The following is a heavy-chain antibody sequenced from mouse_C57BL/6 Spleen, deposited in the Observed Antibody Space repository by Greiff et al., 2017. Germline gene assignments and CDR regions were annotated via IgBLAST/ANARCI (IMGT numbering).Heavy chain of an antibody. Sequence: QVQLQQPGAELVRPGTSVKLSCKASGYTFTSYWMHWVKQRPGQGLEWIGVIDPSDSYTNYNQKFKGKATLTVDTSSSTAYMQLSSLTSEDSAVYYCANYDYDEDWYFDVWGTGTTVTVSS. CDR1: GYTFTSYW. D-gene: IGHD2-4*01. CDR2: IDPSDSYT. V-gene: IGHV1-59*01. J-gene: IGHJ1*03. CDR3: ANYDYDEDWYFDV.